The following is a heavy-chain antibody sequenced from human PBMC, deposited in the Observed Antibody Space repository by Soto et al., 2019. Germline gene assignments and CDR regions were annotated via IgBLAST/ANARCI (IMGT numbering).Heavy chain of an antibody. CDR3: ERCHGWNASSAPFDD. V-gene: IGHV4-34*02. CDR2: INHSGST. J-gene: IGHJ4*02. CDR1: GGSFSGYY. Sequence: QVQLQKWGAGLLKHSETLSLTCAVYGGSFSGYYWRWIRQPPGKWIEWIWEINHSGSTNYILSLKIRVTIQVDPSKNQFSRNLRSVTSADTAVYYCERCHGWNASSAPFDDWGQGTLVTVSS. D-gene: IGHD1-1*01.